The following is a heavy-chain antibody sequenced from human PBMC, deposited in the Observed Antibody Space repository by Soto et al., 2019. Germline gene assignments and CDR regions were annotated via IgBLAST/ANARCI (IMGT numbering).Heavy chain of an antibody. CDR2: IILIFGVT. CDR1: EGPFTGYT. D-gene: IGHD1-1*01. CDR3: VRDWESTTQTWGFGDS. Sequence: QVQLVQSGAEVKKPGSSVKVSGKVLEGPFTGYTFTWLRQAPGQGLGGWGRIILIFGVTNNPQKFQDRVTITADRSTTTAYMELSRLRSEDTAVYYCVRDWESTTQTWGFGDSWGQGTLVTVSS. V-gene: IGHV1-69*08. J-gene: IGHJ4*02.